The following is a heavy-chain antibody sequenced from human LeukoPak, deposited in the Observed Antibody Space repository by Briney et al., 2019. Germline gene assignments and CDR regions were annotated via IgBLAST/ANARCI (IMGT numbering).Heavy chain of an antibody. Sequence: ASVTVSCKASGYTFTGFFMHWVRQAPGQGLEWMGWINPNSGATNFAQKFQGRVTMTRDTSISTAYMELTRLRSDDTAVYYCASLGDYYGSGSHAPFDYWGQRTLHTVSS. CDR3: ASLGDYYGSGSHAPFDY. CDR2: INPNSGAT. D-gene: IGHD3-10*01. V-gene: IGHV1-2*02. J-gene: IGHJ4*02. CDR1: GYTFTGFF.